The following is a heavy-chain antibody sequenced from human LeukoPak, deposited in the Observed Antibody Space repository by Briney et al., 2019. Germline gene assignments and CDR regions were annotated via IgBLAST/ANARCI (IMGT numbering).Heavy chain of an antibody. D-gene: IGHD3-10*01. J-gene: IGHJ3*02. CDR3: ARSMVRGVDDAFDI. CDR1: GGSISSYY. Sequence: SETLSLTCTVSGGSISSYYWSWIRQPPGKGLEWIGDIYYSGYTNYNPSLKSRVTISVDTSKNQFSLKLRSVTAADTAVYYCARSMVRGVDDAFDIWGQGTMVTVSS. V-gene: IGHV4-59*01. CDR2: IYYSGYT.